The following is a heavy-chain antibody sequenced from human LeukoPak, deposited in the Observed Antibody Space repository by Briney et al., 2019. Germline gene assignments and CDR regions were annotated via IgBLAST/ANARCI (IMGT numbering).Heavy chain of an antibody. V-gene: IGHV3-13*01. CDR3: ARGGRHGSGSYYNV. J-gene: IGHJ4*02. CDR2: IGAAGDT. D-gene: IGHD3-10*01. CDR1: RFTFSSYD. Sequence: GGSLRLSCAASRFTFSSYDMHWVRQATGKGLEWVSAIGAAGDTYYPGSVKGRFTISRENAKNSLYLQMNSLRAGDTAVYYCARGGRHGSGSYYNVWGQGTLVTVSS.